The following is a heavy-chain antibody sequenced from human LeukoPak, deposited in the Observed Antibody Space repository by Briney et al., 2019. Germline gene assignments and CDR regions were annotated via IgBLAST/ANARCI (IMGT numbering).Heavy chain of an antibody. CDR3: ARGPAVIMITFGDTNFDY. V-gene: IGHV1-2*02. J-gene: IGHJ4*02. CDR1: GYTFTVYY. CDR2: INPNSGGT. D-gene: IGHD3-16*01. Sequence: ASVTVSFKASGYTFTVYYIHWVGQAPGQGREGMGWINPNSGGTNYEQKFQGRGTITRETAKSTDYMELRRLRSDDTAVYYCARGPAVIMITFGDTNFDYWGQGTLVTVSS.